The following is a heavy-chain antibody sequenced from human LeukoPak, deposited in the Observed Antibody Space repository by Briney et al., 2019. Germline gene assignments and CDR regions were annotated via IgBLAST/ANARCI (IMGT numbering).Heavy chain of an antibody. J-gene: IGHJ4*02. CDR2: TNPNSGGT. CDR1: GYTSTGYY. Sequence: GASVKVSCKASGYTSTGYYMHWVRQAPGQGLEWMGRTNPNSGGTNYAQKFQGRVTMTRDTSISTAYMELSRLRSDDTAVYYCARGGSGWLDYFDYWGQGTLVTVSS. D-gene: IGHD6-19*01. CDR3: ARGGSGWLDYFDY. V-gene: IGHV1-2*06.